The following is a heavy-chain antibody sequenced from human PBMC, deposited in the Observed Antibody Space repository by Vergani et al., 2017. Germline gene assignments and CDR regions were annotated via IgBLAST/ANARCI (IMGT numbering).Heavy chain of an antibody. D-gene: IGHD3-22*01. J-gene: IGHJ4*02. CDR3: AGPQGTSAYYYGVFDC. V-gene: IGHV3-23*01. CDR1: GFTFSTYA. CDR2: ISSDGGST. Sequence: EVQLLESGGGLVRPGGSLRLSCAASGFTFSTYAMTWVRQAPGKGLEWVSTISSDGGSTYYADSVKGRFTISRDNSKNTLSLQMNSLTAGYTAIYYCAGPQGTSAYYYGVFDCGGQGILVTVSS.